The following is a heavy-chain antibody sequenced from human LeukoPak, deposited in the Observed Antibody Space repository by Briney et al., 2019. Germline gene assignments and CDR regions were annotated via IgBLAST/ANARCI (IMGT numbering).Heavy chain of an antibody. CDR3: ARPYSGFFAAFDI. D-gene: IGHD3-10*01. J-gene: IGHJ3*02. Sequence: QPGRSLRLSCAASGFTFSSYAMHWVRQAPGKGLEWVAVMSYDGSDEYYADSVKGRFTISRDNSKYTLYLQMNSLRAEDTADYYCARPYSGFFAAFDIWGQGTRVTVSS. CDR2: MSYDGSDE. CDR1: GFTFSSYA. V-gene: IGHV3-30-3*01.